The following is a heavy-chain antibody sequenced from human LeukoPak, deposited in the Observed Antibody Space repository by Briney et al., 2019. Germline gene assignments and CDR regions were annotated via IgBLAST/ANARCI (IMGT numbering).Heavy chain of an antibody. D-gene: IGHD3-3*01. CDR1: GFTFSSYS. J-gene: IGHJ4*02. V-gene: IGHV3-21*01. CDR3: ARYDFWGGYYTEEDDY. Sequence: GGSLRLSCAASGFTFSSYSMNWVRQAPGKGLEWVSSISSSSSYIYYADSVKGRFTISRDNAKNSLYLQMNSLRAEDTAVYYCARYDFWGGYYTEEDDYWGQGTLVTVSS. CDR2: ISSSSSYI.